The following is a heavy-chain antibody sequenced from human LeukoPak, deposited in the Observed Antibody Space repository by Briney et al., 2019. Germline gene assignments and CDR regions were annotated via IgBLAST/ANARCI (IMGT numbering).Heavy chain of an antibody. CDR1: GGSFSGYY. CDR3: ARGPHTGVNYYDSSGYYY. J-gene: IGHJ4*02. CDR2: INHSGST. Sequence: PSETLSLTCAVYGGSFSGYYWSWIRQPPGKGLEWIGEINHSGSTNYNPSLKSRVTISVDTSKNQFSRKLSSVTSADTAVYYCARGPHTGVNYYDSSGYYYWGQGTLVTVSS. D-gene: IGHD3-22*01. V-gene: IGHV4-34*01.